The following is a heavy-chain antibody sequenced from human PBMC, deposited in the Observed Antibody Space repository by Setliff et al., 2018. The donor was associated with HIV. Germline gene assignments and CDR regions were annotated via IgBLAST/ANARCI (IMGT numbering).Heavy chain of an antibody. Sequence: GASVKVSCKASGYTFTSYGMNWVRQAPGQGLEWMGWTYIGATNYAQKFRDRFTVTTDTSTSTAYMELRSLRSDDTAVYYCARTDYGGNSGGNYFDYWGQGSLVTVSS. D-gene: IGHD4-17*01. CDR2: TYIGAT. V-gene: IGHV1-18*04. CDR1: GYTFTSYG. CDR3: ARTDYGGNSGGNYFDY. J-gene: IGHJ4*02.